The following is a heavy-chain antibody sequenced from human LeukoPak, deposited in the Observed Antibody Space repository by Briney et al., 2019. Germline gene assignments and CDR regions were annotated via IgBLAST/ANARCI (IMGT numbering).Heavy chain of an antibody. CDR1: GSTFSSYG. CDR2: IWYDGSNK. J-gene: IGHJ4*02. D-gene: IGHD6-13*01. CDR3: ARDHGIAAAVFDY. Sequence: PGGSLRLSCAASGSTFSSYGMHWVRQAPGKGLEWVAVIWYDGSNKYYADSVKGRFTISRDNSKNTLYLQMNSLRAEDTAVYYCARDHGIAAAVFDYWGQGTLVTVSS. V-gene: IGHV3-33*01.